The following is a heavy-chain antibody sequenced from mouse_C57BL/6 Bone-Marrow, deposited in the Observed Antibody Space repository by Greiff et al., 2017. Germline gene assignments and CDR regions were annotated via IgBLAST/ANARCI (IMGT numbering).Heavy chain of an antibody. D-gene: IGHD2-2*01. V-gene: IGHV14-4*01. CDR3: ALWLRRGYYFDY. J-gene: IGHJ2*01. Sequence: VQLQQSGAELVRPGASVKLSCTASGFNIKDDYMHWVKQRPEQGLEWIGWIDPENGDTEYASKFQGKATITADTSSNTAYLQLSSLTSEDTPVYYCALWLRRGYYFDYWGQGTTLTVSS. CDR2: IDPENGDT. CDR1: GFNIKDDY.